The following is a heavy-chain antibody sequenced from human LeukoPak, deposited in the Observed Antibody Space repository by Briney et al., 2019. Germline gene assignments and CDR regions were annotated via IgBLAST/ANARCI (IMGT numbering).Heavy chain of an antibody. J-gene: IGHJ5*02. V-gene: IGHV4-39*07. D-gene: IGHD6-13*01. CDR2: INHSGST. Sequence: SETLSLTCTVSGGSISSSSYYWSWIRQPPGKGLEWIGEINHSGSTNYNPSLKSRVTISVDTSKNQFSLKLSSVTAADTAVYYCARSPNSGIAADHWFDPWGQGTLVTVSS. CDR1: GGSISSSSYY. CDR3: ARSPNSGIAADHWFDP.